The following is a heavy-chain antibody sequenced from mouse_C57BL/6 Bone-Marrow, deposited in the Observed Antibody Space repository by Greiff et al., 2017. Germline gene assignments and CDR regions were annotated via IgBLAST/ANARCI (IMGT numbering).Heavy chain of an antibody. CDR3: ARHYGSSYFYAMDY. CDR2: FTYDGSST. Sequence: EVQLVEPEGGLVQPGSSMKLSCTASGFTFSDYYMAWVRQVPDKGLAWVANFTYDGSSTYSLDSLKSRFIISSDNAKNILCLQMSSLKSEDTATYYCARHYGSSYFYAMDYWGQGTSVTVSS. D-gene: IGHD1-1*01. J-gene: IGHJ4*01. V-gene: IGHV5-16*01. CDR1: GFTFSDYY.